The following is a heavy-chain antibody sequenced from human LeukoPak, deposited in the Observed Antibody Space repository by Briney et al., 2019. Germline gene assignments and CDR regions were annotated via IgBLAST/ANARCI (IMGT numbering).Heavy chain of an antibody. J-gene: IGHJ5*01. Sequence: GGSLRLSCVASGFSFGNYAMSWVRQAPGKGLQWVSQISGTGGATWYAGFARDRFTISRDNSKKTLYLQMSGLRVEDTAMYYCVKDPRDTYGTNWFVSWGQGPLLIVSS. V-gene: IGHV3-23*01. CDR3: VKDPRDTYGTNWFVS. D-gene: IGHD2-21*01. CDR2: ISGTGGAT. CDR1: GFSFGNYA.